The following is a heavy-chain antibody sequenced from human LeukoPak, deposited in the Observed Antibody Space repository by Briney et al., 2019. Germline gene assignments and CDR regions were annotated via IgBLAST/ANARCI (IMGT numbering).Heavy chain of an antibody. CDR3: AREGYSSSSGWFDP. CDR2: INPNSGGT. V-gene: IGHV1-2*02. Sequence: ASVKVSCKASGYTFTGYYMHWVRQAPGQGLEWMGWINPNSGGTNYAQKFQGGVTMTRDTSISTAYMELSRLRSDDTAVYYCAREGYSSSSGWFDPWGQGTLVTVSS. J-gene: IGHJ5*02. CDR1: GYTFTGYY. D-gene: IGHD6-6*01.